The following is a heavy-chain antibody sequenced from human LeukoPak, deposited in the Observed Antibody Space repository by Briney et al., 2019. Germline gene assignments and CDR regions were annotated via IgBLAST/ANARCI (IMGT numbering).Heavy chain of an antibody. CDR2: ISGSGGST. V-gene: IGHV3-23*01. CDR3: AKSGKIVYLPPYAFDL. J-gene: IGHJ3*01. CDR1: GFTFSSYG. D-gene: IGHD3-10*01. Sequence: GGSLRLSCAASGFTFSSYGMSWVRQAPGKGLEWVSAISGSGGSTYYADSVKGRFTISRDNSKNTLYLQMNSLRAEDTAVYYCAKSGKIVYLPPYAFDLWGQGTMVTVSS.